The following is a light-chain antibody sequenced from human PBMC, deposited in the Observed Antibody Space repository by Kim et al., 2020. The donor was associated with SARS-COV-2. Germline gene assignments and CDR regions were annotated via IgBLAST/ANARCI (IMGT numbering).Light chain of an antibody. Sequence: SSEPTQDPAVFVALGQTVRITCQGDSLRSYFATWYEQKPRQAPIVVNYGKNNRPSGKPDRFPGSSSGNQASFTIPGTPAGGEGDYYCNSRGSNGNVVLGG. CDR1: SLRSYF. J-gene: IGLJ2*01. V-gene: IGLV3-19*01. CDR3: NSRGSNGNVV. CDR2: GKN.